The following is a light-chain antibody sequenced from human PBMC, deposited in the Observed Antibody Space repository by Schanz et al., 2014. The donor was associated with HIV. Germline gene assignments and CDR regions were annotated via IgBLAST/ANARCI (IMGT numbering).Light chain of an antibody. V-gene: IGKV1-39*01. CDR3: QQRSN. Sequence: DIQMTQSPSSLSASVGDRVLITCRASRTITSDLNWYQQKVGKVPKLLIYAASSLQSGVPSRFSGSGSGTEFTLTISSLQSEDFAVYYCQQRSNFGPGTKVDIK. CDR1: RTITSD. CDR2: AAS. J-gene: IGKJ3*01.